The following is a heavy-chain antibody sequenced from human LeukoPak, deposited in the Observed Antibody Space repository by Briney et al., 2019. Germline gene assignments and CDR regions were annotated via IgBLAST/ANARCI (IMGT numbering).Heavy chain of an antibody. V-gene: IGHV3-30*02. J-gene: IGHJ6*03. D-gene: IGHD1-26*01. Sequence: GGSLRLSCAASGFTFSSYGMHWVRQAPGKGLEWVAFIRYDGSNKYYADSVKGRFTISRDNSKNTLYLQMNSLRAEDTAVYYCAKDRDTGSYYYYYMDVWGKGTTVTISS. CDR1: GFTFSSYG. CDR2: IRYDGSNK. CDR3: AKDRDTGSYYYYYMDV.